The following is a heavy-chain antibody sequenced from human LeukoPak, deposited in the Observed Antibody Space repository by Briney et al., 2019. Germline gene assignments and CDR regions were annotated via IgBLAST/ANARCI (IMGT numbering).Heavy chain of an antibody. Sequence: GRSLRLSCAASGFTFSSYAMHWVRQAPGKGLEWVAVISYDGSNKYYADSVKGRFTISRDNSKNTLYLQMNSLRAEDTAVYYCAKAQYYYDSSGYYYEHLFDYWGQGTLVTVSS. CDR1: GFTFSSYA. CDR2: ISYDGSNK. V-gene: IGHV3-30*04. D-gene: IGHD3-22*01. J-gene: IGHJ4*02. CDR3: AKAQYYYDSSGYYYEHLFDY.